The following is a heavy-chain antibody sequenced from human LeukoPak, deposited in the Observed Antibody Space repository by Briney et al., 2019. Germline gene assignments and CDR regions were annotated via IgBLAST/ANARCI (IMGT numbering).Heavy chain of an antibody. Sequence: GASVKASCKASGYTFTSYYMHWVRQAPGQGLEWMGIINPSGGSTSYAQKFQGRVTMTRDASTSTVYMELSSLRSEDTAVYYCARERAAAANYYYYGMDVWGQGTTVTVSS. D-gene: IGHD6-13*01. CDR2: INPSGGST. J-gene: IGHJ6*02. V-gene: IGHV1-46*01. CDR1: GYTFTSYY. CDR3: ARERAAAANYYYYGMDV.